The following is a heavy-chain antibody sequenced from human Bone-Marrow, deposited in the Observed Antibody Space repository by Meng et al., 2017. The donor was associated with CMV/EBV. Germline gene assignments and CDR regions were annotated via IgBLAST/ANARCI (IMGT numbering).Heavy chain of an antibody. D-gene: IGHD3-10*01. CDR2: IKQDGSEK. V-gene: IGHV3-7*01. Sequence: GGSLRLSCAASGFTFDDYAMHWVRLAPGKGLEWVANIKQDGSEKYYVDSGKGRFTISRDNVKNSLYLQMDSLRGEDTAVYYCAREVRSRGGFDPWGQGTLVTVSS. CDR1: GFTFDDYA. CDR3: AREVRSRGGFDP. J-gene: IGHJ5*02.